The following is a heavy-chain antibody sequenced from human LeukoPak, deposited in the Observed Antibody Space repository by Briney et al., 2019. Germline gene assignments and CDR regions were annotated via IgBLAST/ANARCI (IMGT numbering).Heavy chain of an antibody. J-gene: IGHJ4*02. CDR3: AKDSSYYDSSGYRSTDY. CDR2: ISGSGGST. D-gene: IGHD3-22*01. Sequence: SGGSLRLSCAASGFTFSSYAMSWVRQAPGKGLEWVSAISGSGGSTYYADSVKGRFTISRDNSKNTLYLQMNSLRAEDTAVYYCAKDSSYYDSSGYRSTDYWGQGTLVTVSS. CDR1: GFTFSSYA. V-gene: IGHV3-23*01.